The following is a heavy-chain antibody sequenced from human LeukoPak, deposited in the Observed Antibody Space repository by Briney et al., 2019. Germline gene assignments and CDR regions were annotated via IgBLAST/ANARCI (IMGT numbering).Heavy chain of an antibody. CDR2: ISNSGGDI. V-gene: IGHV3-48*03. CDR3: ARTLTTTYS. CDR1: GFTFSSHE. D-gene: IGHD4-17*01. Sequence: SGGSLRLSCAASGFTFSSHEMNWVRQAPGKGLEWLSYISNSGGDINYADSVKGRFTISRDNAENSLYLQMNSLRVEDTAVYYCARTLTTTYSWGQGTLVTVSS. J-gene: IGHJ4*02.